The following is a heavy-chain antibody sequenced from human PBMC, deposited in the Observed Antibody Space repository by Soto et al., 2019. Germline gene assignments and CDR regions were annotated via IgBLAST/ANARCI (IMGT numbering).Heavy chain of an antibody. D-gene: IGHD3-3*01. V-gene: IGHV5-51*01. CDR2: IYPGDSDT. Sequence: PGESLKISCKSSGYIFTTYWIGWVRQMSGKGLEWVGIIYPGDSDTKYSPSFQGHVTISVDKSTSTAYLQWSSLKASDTAIYYCARGPNWNDYYYGWFDPWGQGTLVTVSS. J-gene: IGHJ5*02. CDR3: ARGPNWNDYYYGWFDP. CDR1: GYIFTTYW.